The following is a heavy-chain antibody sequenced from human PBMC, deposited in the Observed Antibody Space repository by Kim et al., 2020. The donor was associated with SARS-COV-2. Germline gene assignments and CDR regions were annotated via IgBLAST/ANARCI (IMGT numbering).Heavy chain of an antibody. CDR2: IIPILGIA. V-gene: IGHV1-69*04. CDR1: GGTFSSYA. J-gene: IGHJ3*02. CDR3: AHCHLSVYAFDI. D-gene: IGHD2-21*01. Sequence: SVKVSCKASGGTFSSYAISWVRQAPGQGLEWMGRIIPILGIANYAQKFQGRVTITADKSTSTAYMELSSLRSEDTAVYYCAHCHLSVYAFDIWGQGTMVTVSS.